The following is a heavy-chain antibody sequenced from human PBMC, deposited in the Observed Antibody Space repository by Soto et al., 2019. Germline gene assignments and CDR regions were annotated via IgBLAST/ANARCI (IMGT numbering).Heavy chain of an antibody. V-gene: IGHV1-24*01. J-gene: IGHJ4*02. CDR3: ATVHLTGMTPPYYFDY. CDR2: FDPEDGET. Sequence: AASVKVSCKVSGYTLTELSMHWVRQAPGKGLEWMGGFDPEDGETIYAQKFQGRVTMTEDTSTDTAYMELSSLRSEDTAVYYCATVHLTGMTPPYYFDYWGQGTLVTVSS. CDR1: GYTLTELS.